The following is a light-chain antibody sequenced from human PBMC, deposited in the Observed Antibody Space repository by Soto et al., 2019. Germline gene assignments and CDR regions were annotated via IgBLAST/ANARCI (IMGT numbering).Light chain of an antibody. Sequence: IVLTQSPGTLSLSPWERATLSCRASQSVSSSYLAWYQQKPGQAPRLLIYGASSRATGIPDRFSGSGSGTDFTLTISRLEPEDFAVYYCQQYGSSTGITFGQGTRLEIK. V-gene: IGKV3-20*01. J-gene: IGKJ5*01. CDR2: GAS. CDR3: QQYGSSTGIT. CDR1: QSVSSSY.